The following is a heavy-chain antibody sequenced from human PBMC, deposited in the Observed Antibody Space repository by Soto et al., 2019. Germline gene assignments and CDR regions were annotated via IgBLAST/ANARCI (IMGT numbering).Heavy chain of an antibody. CDR3: AKGGGWLYYFDY. D-gene: IGHD6-19*01. V-gene: IGHV3-23*01. CDR1: GFTFSPFA. CDR2: ISGSGDRI. J-gene: IGHJ4*02. Sequence: VGSLRLSCVASGFTFSPFAMNWVRKAPGKGLEWVSAISGSGDRIYYADSVKGRFTIFRDNSKNTRFLQMNSLRADDTAVYYCAKGGGWLYYFDYWGQGTLVTVSS.